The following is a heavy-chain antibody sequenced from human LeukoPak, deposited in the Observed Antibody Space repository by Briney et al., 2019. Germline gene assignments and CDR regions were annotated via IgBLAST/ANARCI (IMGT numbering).Heavy chain of an antibody. Sequence: SGGSLRLSCVASGFTFSSYWMSWVRQAPGKGLEWVANIKQDGSEKYYVDSVKGRFTISRDNAKNSLYLQMNSLRAEDTAVYYCAKDQGGNYYDYMDVWGEGTTVTVSS. CDR3: AKDQGGNYYDYMDV. V-gene: IGHV3-7*01. CDR2: IKQDGSEK. J-gene: IGHJ6*03. D-gene: IGHD3-16*01. CDR1: GFTFSSYW.